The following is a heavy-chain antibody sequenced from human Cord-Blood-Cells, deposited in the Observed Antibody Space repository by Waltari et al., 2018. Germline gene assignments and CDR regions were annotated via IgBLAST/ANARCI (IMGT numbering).Heavy chain of an antibody. J-gene: IGHJ4*02. Sequence: QLQLPESGPGLVKPSQTLPLTCTVSGRSISSSSYSWGWTRQPPGKGPEWIGSFLYSARTYYNPSLKSRVTISVDTSKNRFSLKLSSVTAADTAVYYGARRGDYFHYWGQGTLVTVSS. V-gene: IGHV4-39*01. CDR1: GRSISSSSYS. CDR2: FLYSART. CDR3: ARRGDYFHY. D-gene: IGHD3-10*01.